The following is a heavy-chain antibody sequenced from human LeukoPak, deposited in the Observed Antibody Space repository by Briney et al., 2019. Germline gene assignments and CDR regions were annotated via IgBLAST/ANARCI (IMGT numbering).Heavy chain of an antibody. J-gene: IGHJ3*02. CDR2: IYYSGST. CDR1: GDSISMHY. Sequence: IPSETLSLTCSVSGDSISMHYWSWIRQPPGKGLEWIGYIYYSGSTNYNPSLKSRVTISVDTSKNQFSLKLSSVTAADTAVYYCARDQTGSDAFDIWGQGTMVTVSS. V-gene: IGHV4-59*11. D-gene: IGHD1-14*01. CDR3: ARDQTGSDAFDI.